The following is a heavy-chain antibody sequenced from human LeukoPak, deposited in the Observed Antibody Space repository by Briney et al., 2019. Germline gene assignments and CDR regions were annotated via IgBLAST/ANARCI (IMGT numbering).Heavy chain of an antibody. CDR1: GFTFSSYS. Sequence: PGGSLRLSCAASGFTFSSYSMNWVRQAPGKGLEWVSSISSSSSYIYYADSVKGRFTISRDNAKNSLYLQMNSLRAEDTAVYSCARWGDVRATFDIWGQGTMVTVSS. J-gene: IGHJ3*02. D-gene: IGHD3-10*01. CDR3: ARWGDVRATFDI. V-gene: IGHV3-21*01. CDR2: ISSSSSYI.